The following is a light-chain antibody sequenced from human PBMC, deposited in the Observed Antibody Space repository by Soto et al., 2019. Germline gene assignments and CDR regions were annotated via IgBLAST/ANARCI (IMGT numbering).Light chain of an antibody. CDR1: HSLLYNSNNKDY. J-gene: IGKJ1*01. V-gene: IGKV4-1*01. CDR2: WAS. CDR3: HQYYTTPWT. Sequence: DILMTRSPDSLALSLHERATINCKSSHSLLYNSNNKDYLAWYQHKPGQPPKFLFYWASTRESGAPDRFRGSGSGTDFTLTISSLQAEDVAVYYCHQYYTTPWTFGQGTKVDIK.